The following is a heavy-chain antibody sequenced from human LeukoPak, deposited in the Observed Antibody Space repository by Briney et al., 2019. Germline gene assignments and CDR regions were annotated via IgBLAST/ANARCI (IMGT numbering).Heavy chain of an antibody. CDR1: GGTFSSYA. J-gene: IGHJ4*02. V-gene: IGHV1-69*13. CDR2: IIPIFGTA. Sequence: SVKVSCKASGGTFSSYAISWVRQAPGQGLEWMGGIIPIFGTANYAQKFQGRVTITADGSTSTAYMELSSLRSEDTAVYYCATLPDSSGYLQLKGHTDYWGQGTLVTVSS. CDR3: ATLPDSSGYLQLKGHTDY. D-gene: IGHD3-22*01.